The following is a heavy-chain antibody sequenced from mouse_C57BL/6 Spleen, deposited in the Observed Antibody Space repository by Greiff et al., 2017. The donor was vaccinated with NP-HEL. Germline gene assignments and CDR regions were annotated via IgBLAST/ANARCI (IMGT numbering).Heavy chain of an antibody. Sequence: EVKLVESGGGLVKPGGSLKLSCAASGFTFSDYGMHWVRQAPEKGLEWIAYISSGSSTIYYADTVKGRVTISRDNAKNTLFLQMTSLRSEDTAMYYCARLTGTGAYWGQGTLVTVSA. J-gene: IGHJ3*01. D-gene: IGHD4-1*01. V-gene: IGHV5-17*01. CDR1: GFTFSDYG. CDR2: ISSGSSTI. CDR3: ARLTGTGAY.